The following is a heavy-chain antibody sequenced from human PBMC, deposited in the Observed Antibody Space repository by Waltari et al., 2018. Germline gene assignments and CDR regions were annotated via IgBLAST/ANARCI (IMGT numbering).Heavy chain of an antibody. Sequence: QVQLQESGPGLVKPSETLSLTCAVSGYSLSSRYYWGWIRQPPGKGLEWIGNIYPGDSDTRYSPSFQGQVTISADKSISTAYLQWSSLKASDTAMYYCARQQEWELRFDPWGQGTLVTVSS. V-gene: IGHV4-38-2*01. D-gene: IGHD1-26*01. CDR1: GYSLSSRYY. J-gene: IGHJ5*02. CDR3: ARQQEWELRFDP. CDR2: IYPGDSDT.